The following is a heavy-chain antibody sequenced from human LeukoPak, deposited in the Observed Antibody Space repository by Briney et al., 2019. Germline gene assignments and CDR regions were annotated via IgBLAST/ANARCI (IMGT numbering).Heavy chain of an antibody. D-gene: IGHD3-16*02. CDR3: ARGYDYVWGSYRSSNWFDP. J-gene: IGHJ5*02. Sequence: KASETLSLTCAVYGGSFSGYYWSWIRQPPGKGLEWIGEINHSGSTNYNPSLKSRVTISVDTSKNQFSLKLSSVTAADTAVYYCARGYDYVWGSYRSSNWFDPWGQGTLATVSS. CDR2: INHSGST. V-gene: IGHV4-34*01. CDR1: GGSFSGYY.